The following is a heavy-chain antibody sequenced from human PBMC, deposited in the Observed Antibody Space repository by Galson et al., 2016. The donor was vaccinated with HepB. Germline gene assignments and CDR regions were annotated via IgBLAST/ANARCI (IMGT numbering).Heavy chain of an antibody. CDR2: IIPIFGTA. D-gene: IGHD6-19*01. CDR1: GGTFSIYA. V-gene: IGHV1-69*06. Sequence: SVKVSCKASGGTFSIYAISWVRQAPGQGLEWMGGIIPIFGTANYAQKFQGRVTITADKSTSTAYMELTSLRSEDTAVYYCARGYTSGWYGFDPWGQGTLVTVSS. J-gene: IGHJ5*02. CDR3: ARGYTSGWYGFDP.